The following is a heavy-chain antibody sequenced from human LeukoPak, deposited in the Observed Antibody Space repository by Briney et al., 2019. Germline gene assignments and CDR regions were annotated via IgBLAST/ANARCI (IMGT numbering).Heavy chain of an antibody. CDR1: GFTFNSYA. D-gene: IGHD2-2*01. CDR3: AKIYCSTTSCYGSYYYMDV. Sequence: GGSLRLSCAASGFTFNSYAMSWVRQAPGKGLEWVSAISGSGGYTYYADSVKGRFTISRDNSKNTLYLQMNSLRAEDTAVYYCAKIYCSTTSCYGSYYYMDVWGKGTTVTVSS. J-gene: IGHJ6*03. V-gene: IGHV3-23*01. CDR2: ISGSGGYT.